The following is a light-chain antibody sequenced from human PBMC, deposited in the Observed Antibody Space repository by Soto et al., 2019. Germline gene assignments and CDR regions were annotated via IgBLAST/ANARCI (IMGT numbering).Light chain of an antibody. V-gene: IGKV1-27*01. CDR2: AAS. J-gene: IGKJ1*01. CDR3: QKYNSAPRT. CDR1: QGISNY. Sequence: SAAAVSATIGDRVTITCRASQGISNYLAWYQQKPGKVPKLLIYAASTLQSGVPSRFSGSGSGTDFTLTISSLQPEDVATYYCQKYNSAPRTFGQ.